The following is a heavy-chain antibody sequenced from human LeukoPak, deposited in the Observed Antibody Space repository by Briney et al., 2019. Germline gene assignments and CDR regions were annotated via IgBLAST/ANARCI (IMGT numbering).Heavy chain of an antibody. CDR1: GASISSYY. CDR3: ARMGPAAAGIID. V-gene: IGHV4-59*08. CDR2: IYYSGST. Sequence: SETPSLTCTVSGASISSYYWSWIRQPPGKGLEWIGYIYYSGSTNYNPSLKRRVTISVDRSKNQFSLKLTSVTAADTAVYYCARMGPAAAGIIDWGQGTLVTVSS. D-gene: IGHD6-13*01. J-gene: IGHJ4*02.